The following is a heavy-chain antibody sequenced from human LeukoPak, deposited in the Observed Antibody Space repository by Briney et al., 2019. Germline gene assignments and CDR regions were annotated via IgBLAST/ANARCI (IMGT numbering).Heavy chain of an antibody. J-gene: IGHJ4*02. CDR1: GFTFSSYW. CDR2: IKQDGSEK. V-gene: IGHV3-7*01. CDR3: ARDLPDWNYYFDY. Sequence: GGSLRLSCAASGFTFSSYWMSWVRQAPGKGLEWVANIKQDGSEKYYVDSVKGRFTISRDNAKNSLYLQMNSLRAEDTAVYYCARDLPDWNYYFDYWGQGTLVTVSS. D-gene: IGHD1-7*01.